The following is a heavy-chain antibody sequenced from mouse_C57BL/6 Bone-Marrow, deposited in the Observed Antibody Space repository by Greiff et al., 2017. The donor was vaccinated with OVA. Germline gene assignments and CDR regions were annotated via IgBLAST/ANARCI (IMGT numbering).Heavy chain of an antibody. J-gene: IGHJ1*03. CDR3: AAGYYGSLFDG. D-gene: IGHD1-1*01. CDR2: ISNGGGST. CDR1: GFTFSDYY. Sequence: DVMLVESGGGLVQPGGSLKLSCAASGFTFSDYYMYWVRQTPEKRLEWVAYISNGGGSTYYPVTLQGRFTISRDIAKNTLYLQMSRLKSENTAMYYCAAGYYGSLFDGWGTGTTVTVSS. V-gene: IGHV5-12*01.